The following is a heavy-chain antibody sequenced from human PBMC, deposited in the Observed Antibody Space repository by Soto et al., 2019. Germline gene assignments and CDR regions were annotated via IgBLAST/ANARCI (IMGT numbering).Heavy chain of an antibody. CDR2: IKQDGSEK. V-gene: IGHV3-7*05. CDR1: GFTFSSYW. Sequence: GSLRLSCAASGFTFSSYWMSWVRQAPGKGLEWVANIKQDGSEKYDVDSVKGRFTISRDNAKNSLYLQMNSLRAEDTAVYYCGRDLTLRGMDVWGQGTTVNVSS. CDR3: GRDLTLRGMDV. J-gene: IGHJ6*02.